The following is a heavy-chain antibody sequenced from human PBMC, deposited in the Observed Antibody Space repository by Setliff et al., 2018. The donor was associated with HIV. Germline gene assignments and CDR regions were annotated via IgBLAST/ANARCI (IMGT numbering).Heavy chain of an antibody. CDR3: ARFDGSRVPAADYYFDY. CDR1: GGSIISRSYY. J-gene: IGHJ4*02. V-gene: IGHV4-39*01. Sequence: SETLSLTCTVSGGSIISRSYYWGWIRQPPGKGLEWIGSIYYSGSTYYNPSLKSRVTISVDMSKNQFSLKLSSVPAADTAVYYCARFDGSRVPAADYYFDYWGQGTLVTVSS. D-gene: IGHD2-2*01. CDR2: IYYSGST.